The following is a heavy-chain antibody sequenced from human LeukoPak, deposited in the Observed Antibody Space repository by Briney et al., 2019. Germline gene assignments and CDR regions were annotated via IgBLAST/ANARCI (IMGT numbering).Heavy chain of an antibody. D-gene: IGHD1-7*01. J-gene: IGHJ4*02. CDR1: GGSFSGYY. Sequence: SETLSLTCAVYGGSFSGYYWSWIRQPPGKGLEWIGEINHSGSANYNPSLKSRVTISVDTSKNQFSLKLSSVTAADTAVYYCARAGTMDYWGQGTLVTVSS. CDR3: ARAGTMDY. V-gene: IGHV4-34*01. CDR2: INHSGSA.